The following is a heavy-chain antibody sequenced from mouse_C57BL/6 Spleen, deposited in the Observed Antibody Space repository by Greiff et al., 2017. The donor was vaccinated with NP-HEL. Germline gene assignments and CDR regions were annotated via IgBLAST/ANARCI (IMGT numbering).Heavy chain of an antibody. J-gene: IGHJ4*01. V-gene: IGHV1-52*01. CDR2: IDPSDSET. Sequence: QVQLKQPGAELVRPGSSVKLSCKASGYTFTSYWMHWVKQRPIQGLEWIGNIDPSDSETHYNQKFKDKATLTVDKSSSTAYMQLSSLTSEDSAVYYCARFRYGISYAMDYWGQGTSVTVSS. CDR1: GYTFTSYW. D-gene: IGHD2-10*02. CDR3: ARFRYGISYAMDY.